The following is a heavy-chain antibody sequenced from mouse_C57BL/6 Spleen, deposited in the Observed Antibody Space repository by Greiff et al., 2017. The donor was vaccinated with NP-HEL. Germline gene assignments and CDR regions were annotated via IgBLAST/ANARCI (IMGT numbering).Heavy chain of an antibody. V-gene: IGHV1-63*01. D-gene: IGHD1-1*01. Sequence: VQLQQSGAELVRPGTSVKMSCKASGYTFTNYWIGWAKQRPGHGLEWIGDIYPGGGYTNYNEKFKGKATLTADKSSSTAYMQFSSLTSEDSAIYYCARRSVYGSSYAMDYWGQGTSVTVSS. CDR2: IYPGGGYT. J-gene: IGHJ4*01. CDR3: ARRSVYGSSYAMDY. CDR1: GYTFTNYW.